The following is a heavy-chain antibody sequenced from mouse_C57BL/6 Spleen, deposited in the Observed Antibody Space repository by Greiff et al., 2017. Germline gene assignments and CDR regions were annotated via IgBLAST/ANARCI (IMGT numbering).Heavy chain of an antibody. CDR2: IYPGSGNT. V-gene: IGHV1-76*01. D-gene: IGHD1-1*01. J-gene: IGHJ1*03. Sequence: QVHVKQSGAELVRPGASVQLSCKASGYSFTDYNINWVKQRHGQGLEWIARIYPGSGNTYYNEKFKGKATLTAEKSSSTAYMQLSSLTSEDSAVYVCARFDYGHRYIDVWGTGTTVTVSS. CDR3: ARFDYGHRYIDV. CDR1: GYSFTDYN.